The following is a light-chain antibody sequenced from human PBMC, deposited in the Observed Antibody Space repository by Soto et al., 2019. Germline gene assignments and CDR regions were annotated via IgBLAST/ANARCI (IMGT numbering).Light chain of an antibody. CDR1: SSDVGGYNY. CDR2: EVS. V-gene: IGLV2-14*01. J-gene: IGLJ3*02. CDR3: TSYTNNRLWV. Sequence: QSALTQPASVSGSPGQSITISCTGTSSDVGGYNYVSWYQQRPGKAPKLMIYEVSNRPSGVSNRFSASKSGNTASLTISGLQAEDEADYYCTSYTNNRLWVFGGGTKLTVL.